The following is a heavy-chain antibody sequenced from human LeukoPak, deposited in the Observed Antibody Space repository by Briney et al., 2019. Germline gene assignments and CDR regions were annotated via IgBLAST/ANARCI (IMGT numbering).Heavy chain of an antibody. CDR1: GFTFSSYA. CDR3: AKGCETYYDFWSGYCPDAFDI. J-gene: IGHJ3*02. V-gene: IGHV3-23*01. CDR2: ISGSGGST. D-gene: IGHD3-3*01. Sequence: GGSLRLSCAASGFTFSSYAMSWVRQAPGKGLEWVSAISGSGGSTYYADSVKGRFTISRDNSKNTLYLQMNSLRAEDTAVYYCAKGCETYYDFWSGYCPDAFDIWGQGTMVTVSS.